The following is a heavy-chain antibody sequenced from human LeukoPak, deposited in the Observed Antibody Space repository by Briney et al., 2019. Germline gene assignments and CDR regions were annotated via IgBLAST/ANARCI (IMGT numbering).Heavy chain of an antibody. CDR2: IYTSGST. D-gene: IGHD6-13*01. V-gene: IGHV4-4*07. CDR1: GGSISSYY. Sequence: SETLSLTCTVSGGSISSYYWSWIRQPAGKGLEWIGRIYTSGSTNYNPSLKSRVTMSVDTSKNQFSLKLSSVTAADTAVYYCARTGSSSWYAEYYFDYRGQGTLVTVSS. J-gene: IGHJ4*02. CDR3: ARTGSSSWYAEYYFDY.